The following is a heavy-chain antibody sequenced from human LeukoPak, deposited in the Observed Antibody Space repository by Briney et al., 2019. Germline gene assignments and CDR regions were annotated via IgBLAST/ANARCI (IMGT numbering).Heavy chain of an antibody. V-gene: IGHV4-4*07. CDR1: GGSISSYY. Sequence: PLQTLSLTCTVSGGSISSYYWSWIRQPAGKGLEWIGRIYTSGSTNYNPSLKSRVTISVDKSKNQFSLKLSSVTAADTAVYYCAREGGFLEWLGAFDIWGQGTMVTVPS. CDR2: IYTSGST. CDR3: AREGGFLEWLGAFDI. J-gene: IGHJ3*02. D-gene: IGHD3-3*01.